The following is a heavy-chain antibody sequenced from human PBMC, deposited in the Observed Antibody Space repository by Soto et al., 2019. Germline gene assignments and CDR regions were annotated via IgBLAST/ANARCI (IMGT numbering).Heavy chain of an antibody. CDR3: ARDLYYDFWSGSSGYYYGMDV. CDR1: GYTFTSYG. Sequence: GASVKVSCKASGYTFTSYGISWVRQAPGQGLEWMGWISAYNGNTNYAQKLQGRVTMTTDTSTSTAYMELRSLRSDDTAVYYCARDLYYDFWSGSSGYYYGMDVWGQGTTVTVSS. J-gene: IGHJ6*02. D-gene: IGHD3-3*01. V-gene: IGHV1-18*01. CDR2: ISAYNGNT.